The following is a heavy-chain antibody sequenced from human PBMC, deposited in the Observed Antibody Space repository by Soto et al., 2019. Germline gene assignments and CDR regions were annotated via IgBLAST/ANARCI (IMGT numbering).Heavy chain of an antibody. CDR1: GGTFSSYA. V-gene: IGHV1-69*13. D-gene: IGHD6-6*01. CDR3: ARDEYSSSSGWVNYYYGMDV. CDR2: IIPIFGTA. Sequence: SVKVSCKASGGTFSSYAISWVRQAPGQGLEWMGGIIPIFGTANYAQKFQGRVTITADESTSTAYMELSSLRSEDTAVYYCARDEYSSSSGWVNYYYGMDVWGQGTTVTVSS. J-gene: IGHJ6*02.